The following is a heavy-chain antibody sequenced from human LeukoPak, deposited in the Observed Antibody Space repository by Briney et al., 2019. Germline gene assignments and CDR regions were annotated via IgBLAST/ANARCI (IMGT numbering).Heavy chain of an antibody. J-gene: IGHJ4*02. CDR2: INPRGGST. V-gene: IGHV1-46*01. CDR3: ARANCSSISCPPDY. CDR1: GCTFISYY. Sequence: ASVKVSCKASGCTFISYYMHWVRQAPGQGLEWMGIINPRGGSTSYHQKFQGRVTMTRDTSTSTVYMELSSMRSEDTAVYYCARANCSSISCPPDYWGQGTLVTVSS. D-gene: IGHD2-2*01.